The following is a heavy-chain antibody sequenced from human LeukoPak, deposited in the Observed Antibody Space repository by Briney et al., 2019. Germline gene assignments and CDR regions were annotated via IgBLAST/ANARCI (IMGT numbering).Heavy chain of an antibody. CDR3: ARDKTNHAVIEVPCLSSTSCWGADYMDV. CDR2: IYYSGST. D-gene: IGHD2-2*01. Sequence: SETLSLTCTVSGGSISSSSYYWGWIRQPPGKGLEWIGSIYYSGSTYYNPSLKSRVIISVDTSKNQFSLKLSSVTAADTAVYYCARDKTNHAVIEVPCLSSTSCWGADYMDVWGKGTTVTVSS. J-gene: IGHJ6*03. CDR1: GGSISSSSYY. V-gene: IGHV4-39*07.